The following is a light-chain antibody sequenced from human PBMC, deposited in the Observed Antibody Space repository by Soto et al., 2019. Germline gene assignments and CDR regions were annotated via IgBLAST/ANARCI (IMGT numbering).Light chain of an antibody. V-gene: IGKV3-15*01. CDR1: QSVGSN. J-gene: IGKJ3*01. CDR2: GAS. CDR3: QQYDNLPLT. Sequence: ERVMTQSPATLAVSAWERATLSCRASQSVGSNLALYQQKPGQAPRLLIFGASSRATGVPARFSGSGSGTEFTLTINSLQSEDFAVYFCQQYDNLPLTFGPGTKVDIK.